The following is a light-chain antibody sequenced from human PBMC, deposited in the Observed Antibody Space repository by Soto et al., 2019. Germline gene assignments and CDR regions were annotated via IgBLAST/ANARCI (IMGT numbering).Light chain of an antibody. CDR2: GAT. CDR3: LQHSNIPPT. V-gene: IGKV1-6*01. CDR1: QGIRND. J-gene: IGKJ1*01. Sequence: AIQMTQSPSSLSASVGDRVTITCRASQGIRNDLDWYQQKPGKAPKFLIYGATSLQTGVPSRFSGSGSGTDFTLTISSLQPEDFSTYYCLQHSNIPPTFGQGTKVEVK.